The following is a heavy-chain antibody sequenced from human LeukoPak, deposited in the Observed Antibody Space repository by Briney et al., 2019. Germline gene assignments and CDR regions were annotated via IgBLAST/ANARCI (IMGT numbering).Heavy chain of an antibody. D-gene: IGHD6-13*01. CDR1: GFTFSSYS. Sequence: GGSLRLSCAASGFTFSSYSMNWVRQAPGKGLEWVSYISSSSSTIYYADSVKGRFTISRDNAENSLYLQMNSLRAEDTAVYYCAKDVGFRKQQLPLYWGQGTQVTVSS. CDR2: ISSSSSTI. CDR3: AKDVGFRKQQLPLY. J-gene: IGHJ4*02. V-gene: IGHV3-48*04.